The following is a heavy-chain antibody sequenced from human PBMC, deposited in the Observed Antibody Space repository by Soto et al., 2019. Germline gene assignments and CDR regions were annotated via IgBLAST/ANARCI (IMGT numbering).Heavy chain of an antibody. D-gene: IGHD4-17*01. CDR1: GFTFSSYA. CDR2: ISYDGSNK. V-gene: IGHV3-30-3*01. Sequence: GSLRLSCAASGFTFSSYAMHWVRQAPGKGLEWVAVISYDGSNKYYADSVKGRFTISRDNSKNTLYLQMNSLRAEDTAVYYCAGFLRALDYWGQGTLVTVSS. J-gene: IGHJ4*02. CDR3: AGFLRALDY.